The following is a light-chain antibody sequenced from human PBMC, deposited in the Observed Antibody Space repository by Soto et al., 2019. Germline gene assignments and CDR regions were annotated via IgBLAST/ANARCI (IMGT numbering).Light chain of an antibody. V-gene: IGKV3-20*01. J-gene: IGKJ1*01. CDR1: QIVRSTY. CDR2: DAS. Sequence: VLTQSPGTLSLSPGETATLSCRARQIVRSTYLAWYQQKPGQAPRLLIYDASSRATDIPDRFSGSGSGTEFTLTISGLEPEDFAVYYCQHYGNSLWTFGQGTRVIFK. CDR3: QHYGNSLWT.